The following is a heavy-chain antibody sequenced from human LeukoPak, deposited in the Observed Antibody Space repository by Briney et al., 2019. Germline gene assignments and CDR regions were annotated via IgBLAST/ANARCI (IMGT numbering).Heavy chain of an antibody. D-gene: IGHD5-18*01. CDR2: ISAYNGNT. J-gene: IGHJ4*02. CDR1: GYTFTSYG. CDR3: ARDFDTAMAYYFDY. V-gene: IGHV1-18*01. Sequence: VASVKVSCKASGYTFTSYGISWVRQAPGQGLEWMGWISAYNGNTNYAQKLQGRVTMTTDTSTSTAYMELRSLRSDDTAVYYCARDFDTAMAYYFDYWGQGTLVTVSS.